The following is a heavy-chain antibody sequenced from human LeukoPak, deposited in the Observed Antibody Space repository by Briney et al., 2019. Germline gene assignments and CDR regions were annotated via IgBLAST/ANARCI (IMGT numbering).Heavy chain of an antibody. CDR2: IYTSGST. J-gene: IGHJ6*03. CDR3: ASRLADSSGYYYYYYMDV. D-gene: IGHD3-22*01. CDR1: GGSISIYY. Sequence: SETLSLTCTVSGGSISIYYWSWLRQPAGKGLEWIGRIYTSGSTNYNPSLKSRVTISVDTSKNQFSLKLSSVTAADTAVYYCASRLADSSGYYYYYYMDVWGKGTTVTISS. V-gene: IGHV4-4*07.